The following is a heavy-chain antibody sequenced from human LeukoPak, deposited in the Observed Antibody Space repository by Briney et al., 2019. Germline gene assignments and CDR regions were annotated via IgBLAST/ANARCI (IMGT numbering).Heavy chain of an antibody. Sequence: ASVKVSCKVSGGTFSSYAISWVRQAPGQGLEWMGGIIPIFGTANYAQKFQGRVTITADESTSTAYMELSSLRSEDTAVYYCARGVVGATIGWFDPWGQGTLVTVSS. D-gene: IGHD1-26*01. CDR1: GGTFSSYA. CDR2: IIPIFGTA. V-gene: IGHV1-69*13. CDR3: ARGVVGATIGWFDP. J-gene: IGHJ5*02.